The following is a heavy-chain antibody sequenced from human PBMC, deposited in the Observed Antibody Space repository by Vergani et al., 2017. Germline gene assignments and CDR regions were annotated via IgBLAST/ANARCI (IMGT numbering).Heavy chain of an antibody. CDR2: INNDGHT. D-gene: IGHD3-3*01. V-gene: IGHV4-34*02. Sequence: QVQLQQWGAGVVKPSGTLSLTCAVFGESFSSFYWSWIRQPPGKGLEWIGEINNDGHTNYNPSLESRVTVSRDTAKNQFSLNLMSVTAADTAMYYCARQAYDFWTDSWGQGALVTVSS. J-gene: IGHJ4*02. CDR1: GESFSSFY. CDR3: ARQAYDFWTDS.